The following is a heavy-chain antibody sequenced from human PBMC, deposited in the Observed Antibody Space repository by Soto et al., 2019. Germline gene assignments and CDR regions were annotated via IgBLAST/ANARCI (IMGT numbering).Heavy chain of an antibody. V-gene: IGHV4-34*01. CDR3: ARGQEGVVATH. D-gene: IGHD5-12*01. Sequence: QVQLQQWGAGLLKPSETLSLNCAVNGGSLSGYYWSWIRQPPGKGLEWIGEIKDGGYTNYSPSLTSRAPTSSDPSNHQFSLRLTSVTAADTGLYYCARGQEGVVATHWDQGALVTVSS. CDR1: GGSLSGYY. J-gene: IGHJ4*02. CDR2: IKDGGYT.